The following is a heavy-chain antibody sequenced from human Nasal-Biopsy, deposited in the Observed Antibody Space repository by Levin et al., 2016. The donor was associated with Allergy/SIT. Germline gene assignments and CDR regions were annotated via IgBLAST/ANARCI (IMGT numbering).Heavy chain of an antibody. CDR3: ARDLHGFRALYH. V-gene: IGHV3-11*01. Sequence: SLKISCAASGFTFSNYYINWIRQAPGKGLEWISYISGGGDDIAYADSVRGRFAVSRDNTKNSVYLQMNSLNVEDTATYYCARDLHGFRALYHWGRGTLVTVSS. J-gene: IGHJ5*02. CDR2: ISGGGDDI. CDR1: GFTFSNYY. D-gene: IGHD5-24*01.